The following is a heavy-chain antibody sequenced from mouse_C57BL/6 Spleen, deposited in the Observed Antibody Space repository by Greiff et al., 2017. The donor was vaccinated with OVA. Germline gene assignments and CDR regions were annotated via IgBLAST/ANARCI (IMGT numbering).Heavy chain of an antibody. CDR2: IYPGSGNT. CDR1: GYTFTDYY. V-gene: IGHV1-76*01. D-gene: IGHD2-3*01. CDR3: AREGIYDGYPVDY. Sequence: QVQLQQSGAELVRPGASVKLSCKASGYTFTDYYINWVKQRPGQGLEWIARIYPGSGNTYYNEKFKGKATLTAEKSSSTAYMQLSSLTSEDSAVYFCAREGIYDGYPVDYWGQGTTLTVSS. J-gene: IGHJ2*01.